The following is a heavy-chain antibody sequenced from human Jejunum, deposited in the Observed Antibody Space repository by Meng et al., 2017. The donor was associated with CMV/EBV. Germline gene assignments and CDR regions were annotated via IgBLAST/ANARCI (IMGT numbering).Heavy chain of an antibody. V-gene: IGHV4-39*07. CDR2: VYYDVSQ. CDR3: AFMRGQPRRNYFDF. CDR1: GVHLSSSRNY. Sequence: SGVHLSSSRNYWGWVRPPPGKGLECIGNVYYDVSQYYNPSLKSRVSIFADLSRNQFSLRLTSVSAADTAMYYCAFMRGQPRRNYFDFWGPGTLVTVSS. D-gene: IGHD1-14*01. J-gene: IGHJ5*01.